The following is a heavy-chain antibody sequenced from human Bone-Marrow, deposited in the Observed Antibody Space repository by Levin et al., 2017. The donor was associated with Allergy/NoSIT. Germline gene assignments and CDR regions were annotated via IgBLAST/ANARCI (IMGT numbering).Heavy chain of an antibody. CDR2: VMPIAGAA. Sequence: KISCKASGDTFTTYPLNWVRQAPGQGLEWMGGVMPIAGAAAHYAQKFRDRVTITADESTNTAYMELSSLRSEDTAVYYCATFGIVDVWGPGSLVTVSS. D-gene: IGHD3-10*01. J-gene: IGHJ4*02. V-gene: IGHV1-69*01. CDR3: ATFGIVDV. CDR1: GDTFTTYP.